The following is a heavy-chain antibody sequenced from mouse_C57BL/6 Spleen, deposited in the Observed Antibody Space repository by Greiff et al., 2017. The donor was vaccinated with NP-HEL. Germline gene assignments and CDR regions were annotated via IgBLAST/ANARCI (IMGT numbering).Heavy chain of an antibody. D-gene: IGHD1-1*01. CDR3: TREHYYGSSLDY. CDR2: ISSGGDYI. V-gene: IGHV5-9-1*02. Sequence: EVHLVESGEGLVKPGGSLKLSCAASGFTFSSYAMSWVRQTPEKRLEWVAYISSGGDYIYYADTVKGRFTISRDNARNTLYLQMSSLKSEDTAMYYCTREHYYGSSLDYWDQGTTLTVSS. CDR1: GFTFSSYA. J-gene: IGHJ2*01.